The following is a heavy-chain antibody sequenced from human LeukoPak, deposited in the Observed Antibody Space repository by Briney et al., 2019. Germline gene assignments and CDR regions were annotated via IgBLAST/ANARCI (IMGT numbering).Heavy chain of an antibody. J-gene: IGHJ4*02. CDR3: ARDGRPLHSNYADYFDY. Sequence: GGSLRLSCAASGFTFSDYYMSWIRQAPGKGLEWVSYISTSGSIIYYADSVKGRFTISRDNAKNSLYLQMNSLRAEDTAIYYCARDGRPLHSNYADYFDYWGQGTLVTVSS. CDR1: GFTFSDYY. D-gene: IGHD4-11*01. V-gene: IGHV3-11*04. CDR2: ISTSGSII.